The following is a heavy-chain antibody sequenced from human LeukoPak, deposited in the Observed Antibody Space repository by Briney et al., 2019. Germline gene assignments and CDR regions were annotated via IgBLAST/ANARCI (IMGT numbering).Heavy chain of an antibody. CDR3: VTGYSGTNLLVYFDS. V-gene: IGHV3-30*02. D-gene: IGHD1-7*01. CDR1: GLTLSHHG. Sequence: PGGSLRLSCTTSGLTLSHHGMHWVRQAPGRGLEWVAFIWYDGRNKNYADYVKGRFTLSRDNSKNMVYLQMNSLRVEDTAVYHCVTGYSGTNLLVYFDSWGQGTLVTVSS. CDR2: IWYDGRNK. J-gene: IGHJ4*02.